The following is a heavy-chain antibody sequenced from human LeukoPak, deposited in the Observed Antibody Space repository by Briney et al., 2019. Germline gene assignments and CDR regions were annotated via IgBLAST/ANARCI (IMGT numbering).Heavy chain of an antibody. J-gene: IGHJ3*02. Sequence: GGSLRLSCAASGFSFSTYGMHWVRQAPGKGLEWVAVIWYDGSNTYYIDSVKGRFTISRDNSKDTLYLQINSLRAEDTAVYYCAGEMEIFVNAFDMWGQGTMVTVSS. D-gene: IGHD3-3*01. CDR3: AGEMEIFVNAFDM. CDR2: IWYDGSNT. V-gene: IGHV3-33*01. CDR1: GFSFSTYG.